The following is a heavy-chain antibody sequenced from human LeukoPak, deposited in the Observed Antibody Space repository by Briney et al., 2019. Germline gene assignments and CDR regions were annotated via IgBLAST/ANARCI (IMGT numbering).Heavy chain of an antibody. Sequence: PGGSLRLSCAASGFTFSIYSMNWVRQAPGKWLEWVSYIISLSGTIYYADSVKGRFIISRDNAQNSLFLQMNSLRAEDTAVYYCAKLLIAAAGAAPGKSFDYWGQGTLVTVSS. CDR3: AKLLIAAAGAAPGKSFDY. CDR2: IISLSGTI. V-gene: IGHV3-48*01. CDR1: GFTFSIYS. D-gene: IGHD6-13*01. J-gene: IGHJ4*02.